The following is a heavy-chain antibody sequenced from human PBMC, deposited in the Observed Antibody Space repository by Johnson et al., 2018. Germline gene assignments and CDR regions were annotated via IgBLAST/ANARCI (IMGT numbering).Heavy chain of an antibody. V-gene: IGHV3-33*06. Sequence: QVQLVESGGGLVEPGKSLTLSCAVSGITFDDHGMHWVRQAPGKGLEWVAIIWYDGTKTYYSDSVKGRFTISRDNSKNTLFLQMNSLRAEDTAIYYCAKDATTLAEFLYKGDAFDVWGQGTMVTVSS. CDR3: AKDATTLAEFLYKGDAFDV. CDR2: IWYDGTKT. CDR1: GITFDDHG. J-gene: IGHJ3*01. D-gene: IGHD3-10*01.